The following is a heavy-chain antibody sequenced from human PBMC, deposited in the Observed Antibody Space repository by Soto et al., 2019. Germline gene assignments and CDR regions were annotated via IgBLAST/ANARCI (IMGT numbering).Heavy chain of an antibody. CDR3: AKLYCTSSTCYFPGWFDH. CDR2: VYYSGSS. Sequence: PSETLSLTCTVSGDSISGGASFWSWIRQPPGKGLECIANVYYSGSSYYNPSLKSRLTISVDTTKNQFSLQLKSMTAADTAVYYCAKLYCTSSTCYFPGWFDHWGQGTLVTVSS. D-gene: IGHD2-2*01. V-gene: IGHV4-30-4*02. J-gene: IGHJ5*02. CDR1: GDSISGGASF.